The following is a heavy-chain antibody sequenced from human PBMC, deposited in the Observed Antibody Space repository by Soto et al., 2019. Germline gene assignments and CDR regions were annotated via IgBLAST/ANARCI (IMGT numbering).Heavy chain of an antibody. D-gene: IGHD2-8*01. V-gene: IGHV3-23*01. CDR2: ISGSGDRT. Sequence: GGSLTLSFAASGFKFSSYAMSLVRQAPGKVLEWVSAISGSGDRTYYAGSVRGRFTISRDNSKSTLYLQMNTLRADDTAVSYCANWVEGTMVYFDYWAQGTLVTVYS. J-gene: IGHJ4*02. CDR1: GFKFSSYA. CDR3: ANWVEGTMVYFDY.